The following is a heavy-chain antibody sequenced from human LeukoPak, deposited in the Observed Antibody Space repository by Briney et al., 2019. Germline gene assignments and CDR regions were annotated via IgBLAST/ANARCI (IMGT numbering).Heavy chain of an antibody. Sequence: PGGSLSLSCAASGFTFSIRWMHWVRQAPGKGLVWVSSINSDGSSTSYAASVKGRFTISRDNAKNTLYLQMNTLRAEDTAVYYCASLDYWGQGTPVTVSS. J-gene: IGHJ4*02. CDR2: INSDGSST. CDR3: ASLDY. V-gene: IGHV3-74*01. CDR1: GFTFSIRW.